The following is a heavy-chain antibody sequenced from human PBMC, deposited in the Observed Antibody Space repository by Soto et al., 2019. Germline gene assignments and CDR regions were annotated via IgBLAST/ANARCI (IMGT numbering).Heavy chain of an antibody. Sequence: ASVKVSCKASGYTFTNYGIGWLRQAPGQGLEWMGWISAYNGNTNYAQKVQGRVTMTTDTSTSRAYMELRSLRSDDTAVYYCARLRSGGDYASCDYWGQGTLVTVSS. CDR3: ARLRSGGDYASCDY. CDR1: GYTFTNYG. D-gene: IGHD4-17*01. CDR2: ISAYNGNT. J-gene: IGHJ4*02. V-gene: IGHV1-18*01.